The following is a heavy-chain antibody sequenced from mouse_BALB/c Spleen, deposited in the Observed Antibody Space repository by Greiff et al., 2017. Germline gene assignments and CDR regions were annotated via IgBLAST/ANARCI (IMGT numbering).Heavy chain of an antibody. J-gene: IGHJ2*01. CDR1: GFTFSSYT. CDR3: ARMPFDY. V-gene: IGHV5-12-2*01. Sequence: EVKLMESGGGLVQPGGSLKLSCAASGFTFSSYTMSWVRQTPEKRLEWVAYISNGGGSTYYPDTVKGRFTISRDNAKNTLYLQMSSLKSEDTAMYYCARMPFDYWGQGTTLTVSS. CDR2: ISNGGGST.